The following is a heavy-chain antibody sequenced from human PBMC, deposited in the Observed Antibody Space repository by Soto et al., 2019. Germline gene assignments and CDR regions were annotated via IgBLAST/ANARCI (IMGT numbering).Heavy chain of an antibody. J-gene: IGHJ4*02. Sequence: QVRLQQWGAGLLKPSETLSLTCAVYGGSFSDYYWSWIRQSPGKGLEWIGEINHSGSTNYNPSLKSRVTISVDTSKKQLSLKLSSVTPADTAVYYCAQIRDGYNPFDSWGQGTLVTVSS. CDR3: AQIRDGYNPFDS. CDR1: GGSFSDYY. CDR2: INHSGST. V-gene: IGHV4-34*01. D-gene: IGHD5-12*01.